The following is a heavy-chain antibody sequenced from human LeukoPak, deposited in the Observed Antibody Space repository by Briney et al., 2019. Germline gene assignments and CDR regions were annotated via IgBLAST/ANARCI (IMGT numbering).Heavy chain of an antibody. CDR3: ARVFHRSGGSCYAY. Sequence: GGSLRLSCAASGFTFSSYWMSWVRQTPGKGLEWVPNIKQDGSEKYYVDSVKGRFTISRDNAKNSLYLQMNSLRAEDTAVYYCARVFHRSGGSCYAYWGQGTLVTVSS. CDR2: IKQDGSEK. D-gene: IGHD2-15*01. V-gene: IGHV3-7*01. J-gene: IGHJ4*02. CDR1: GFTFSSYW.